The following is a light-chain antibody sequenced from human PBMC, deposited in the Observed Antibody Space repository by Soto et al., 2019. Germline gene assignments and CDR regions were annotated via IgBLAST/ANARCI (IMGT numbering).Light chain of an antibody. CDR2: KAS. CDR3: QQYNNWLPT. J-gene: IGKJ3*01. Sequence: DIQMTQSPSTLSGSVGDRVTITCRASQTISSWLAWYQQKPGKAPKLLIYKASTLKSGVPSRFSGSGSGTEFTLTISSLQSEDFAVYYCQQYNNWLPTFGPGTKVDIK. CDR1: QTISSW. V-gene: IGKV1-5*03.